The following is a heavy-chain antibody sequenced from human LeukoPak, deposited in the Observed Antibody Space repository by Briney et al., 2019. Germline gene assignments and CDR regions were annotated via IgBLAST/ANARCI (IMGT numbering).Heavy chain of an antibody. CDR3: ARLSSLANIAARGRTWLDP. CDR1: GYSISSGYY. Sequence: SETLSLTCSVSGYSISSGYYWGWIRQPPGKGLEWIGIIYHSGSTYYNPSLKSRVTISVDTSKNQFSLKLSSVTAADTAVYYCARLSSLANIAARGRTWLDPWGQGSLVTVSS. CDR2: IYHSGST. D-gene: IGHD6-6*01. J-gene: IGHJ5*02. V-gene: IGHV4-38-2*02.